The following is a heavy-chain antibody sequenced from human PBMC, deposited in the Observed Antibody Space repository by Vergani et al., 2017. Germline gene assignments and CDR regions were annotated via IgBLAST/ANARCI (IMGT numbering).Heavy chain of an antibody. D-gene: IGHD5-18*01. Sequence: EVQLVQSGAEVKKPGESLKISCKGSGYSFTSYWIGWVRQMPGKGLEWMGIIYPGDSDTIYSPSFQGKVTISADKSISTAYLQWSSLKASYTAMYYCARGRSRGYSSGYYYYYMDVWGKGTTVTVSS. J-gene: IGHJ6*03. CDR3: ARGRSRGYSSGYYYYYMDV. CDR2: IYPGDSDT. V-gene: IGHV5-51*01. CDR1: GYSFTSYW.